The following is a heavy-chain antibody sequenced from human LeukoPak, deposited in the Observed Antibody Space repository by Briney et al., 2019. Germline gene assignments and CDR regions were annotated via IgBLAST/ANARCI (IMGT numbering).Heavy chain of an antibody. Sequence: GGSLRLSCAASGFTFSSYSMNWVRQAPGKGLEWVSSISSSSSYIYYADSVKGRFTISRDNAKNSLYLQMNSLRAEDTAVYYCARISHCSSTSCYYYYYYYMDVWGKGTTVTVSS. CDR2: ISSSSSYI. J-gene: IGHJ6*03. CDR3: ARISHCSSTSCYYYYYYYMDV. CDR1: GFTFSSYS. D-gene: IGHD2-2*01. V-gene: IGHV3-21*01.